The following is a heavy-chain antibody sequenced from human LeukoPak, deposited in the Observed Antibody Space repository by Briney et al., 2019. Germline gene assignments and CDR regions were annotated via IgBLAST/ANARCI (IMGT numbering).Heavy chain of an antibody. CDR3: ARGYYDFWSGYLYYFDY. V-gene: IGHV6-1*01. D-gene: IGHD3-3*01. Sequence: SQTLSLTCAISGDSVSSSSAAWNWIRQSPSRGLEWLGRTYYRSKWYNDYAVSVKSRITINPDTSKNQFSLQLNSVTPEDTAVYYCARGYYDFWSGYLYYFDYWGQGTLVTVSS. CDR2: TYYRSKWYN. J-gene: IGHJ4*02. CDR1: GDSVSSSSAA.